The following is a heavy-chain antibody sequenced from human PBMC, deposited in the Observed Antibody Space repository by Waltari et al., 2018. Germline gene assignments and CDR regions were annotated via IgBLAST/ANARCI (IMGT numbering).Heavy chain of an antibody. CDR3: SKGGLRYFDWSIGGDY. CDR2: ISGSGGST. V-gene: IGHV3-23*04. D-gene: IGHD3-9*01. Sequence: EVQLVESGGGLVQPGGSLRLSCAASGFTFSSYAMSWVRQAPGKGLEWVSAISGSGGSTYYADSVNGRFTISRDNSKNTLYLKMNSLRAEDTAVYYCSKGGLRYFDWSIGGDYWGQGTLVTVSS. J-gene: IGHJ4*02. CDR1: GFTFSSYA.